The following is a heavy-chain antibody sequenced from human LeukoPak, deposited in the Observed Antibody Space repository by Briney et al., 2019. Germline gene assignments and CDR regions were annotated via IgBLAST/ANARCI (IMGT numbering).Heavy chain of an antibody. V-gene: IGHV1-2*02. CDR1: GYTFTGYY. CDR3: ARVDKPGRGYYYDSSGYYSH. CDR2: INPNSGGT. D-gene: IGHD3-22*01. J-gene: IGHJ4*02. Sequence: GASVKVSCKASGYTFTGYYMHWVRQAPGQGLEWMGWINPNSGGTNYAQKFQGRVTMTRDTSTSTVYMELSSLRSEDTAVYYCARVDKPGRGYYYDSSGYYSHWGQGTLVTVSS.